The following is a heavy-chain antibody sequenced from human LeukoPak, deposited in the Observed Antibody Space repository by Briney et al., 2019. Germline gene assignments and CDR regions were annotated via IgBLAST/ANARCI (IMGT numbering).Heavy chain of an antibody. V-gene: IGHV4-4*07. Sequence: SETLSLTCTVSGGSISSYYWSWIRQPAGKGLEWIGRIYTSGSTNYNPSLKSRVTMSVDTSKNQFSLKLSSVTAANTAVYYCASTRHYYDSSGYVYYFDYWGQGTLVTVSS. CDR3: ASTRHYYDSSGYVYYFDY. CDR2: IYTSGST. J-gene: IGHJ4*02. D-gene: IGHD3-22*01. CDR1: GGSISSYY.